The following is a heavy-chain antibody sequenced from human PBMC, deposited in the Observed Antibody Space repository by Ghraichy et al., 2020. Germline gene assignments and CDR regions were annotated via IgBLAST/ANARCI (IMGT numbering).Heavy chain of an antibody. D-gene: IGHD6-19*01. CDR3: AREHPDSNGGWYSDY. CDR2: IKGDGTAK. CDR1: GFTFSDYW. J-gene: IGHJ4*02. Sequence: GGSLRLSCAASGFTFSDYWVSWVRQAPGKGLEYMSNIKGDGTAKYYADSVEGRFTISRDNAKNSVFLHMNSLRAEDTAVYYCAREHPDSNGGWYSDYWGQGTLVTVSS. V-gene: IGHV3-7*03.